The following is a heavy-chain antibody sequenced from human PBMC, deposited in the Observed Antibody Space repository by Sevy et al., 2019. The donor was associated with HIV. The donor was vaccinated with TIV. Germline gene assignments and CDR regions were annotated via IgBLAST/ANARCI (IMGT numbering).Heavy chain of an antibody. Sequence: ASVKVSCKASGYTFTDYYIHWVRQAPGQGLEWMAWINPNDGVTNYAQRFQGGVTVTGDTSISTAYMELRRLRSDDTAIYYCARLTTMPTSDLYGMDVWGQGTTVTVSS. CDR1: GYTFTDYY. V-gene: IGHV1-2*02. D-gene: IGHD1-1*01. CDR2: INPNDGVT. J-gene: IGHJ6*02. CDR3: ARLTTMPTSDLYGMDV.